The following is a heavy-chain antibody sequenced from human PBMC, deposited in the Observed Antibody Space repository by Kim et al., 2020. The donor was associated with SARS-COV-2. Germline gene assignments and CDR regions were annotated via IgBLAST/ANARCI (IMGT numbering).Heavy chain of an antibody. CDR2: IYYSGST. J-gene: IGHJ4*02. CDR1: GGSISSGGYY. D-gene: IGHD5-12*01. CDR3: ARRARGYSGYDFGDLDY. V-gene: IGHV4-31*03. Sequence: SETLSLTCTVSGGSISSGGYYWSWIRQHPGKGLEWIGYIYYSGSTYYNPSLKSRVTISVDTSKNQFSLKLSSVTAADTAVYYCARRARGYSGYDFGDLDYWGQGTLVTVSS.